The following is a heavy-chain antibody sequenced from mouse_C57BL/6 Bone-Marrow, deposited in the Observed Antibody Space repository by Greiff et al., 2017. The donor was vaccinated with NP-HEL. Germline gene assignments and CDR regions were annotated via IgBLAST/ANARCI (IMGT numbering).Heavy chain of an antibody. CDR1: GFTFSDYY. Sequence: EVHLVESEGGLVQPGSSMKLSCTASGFTFSDYYMAWVRQVPEKGLEWVANINYDGSSTYYLDSLKSRFIISRDNAKNILYLQMSSLKSEDTATDYCARDTPITTVVNWYCDVWGTGTTVTVSS. CDR3: ARDTPITTVVNWYCDV. CDR2: INYDGSST. D-gene: IGHD1-1*01. J-gene: IGHJ1*03. V-gene: IGHV5-16*01.